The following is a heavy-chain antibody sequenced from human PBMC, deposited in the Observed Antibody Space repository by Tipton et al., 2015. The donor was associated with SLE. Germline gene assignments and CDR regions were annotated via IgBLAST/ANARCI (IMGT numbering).Heavy chain of an antibody. CDR1: GYTFTSYG. J-gene: IGHJ4*02. CDR2: INPNSGGT. Sequence: QLVQSGAEVKKPGASVKVSCKASGYTFTSYGINWVRQAPGQGLEWMGWINPNSGGTNYAQKFQGRVTMTRDTSISTAYMELSRLRSDDTAVYYCAKIGMATNEFDYWGQGTLVTVSS. D-gene: IGHD5-24*01. CDR3: AKIGMATNEFDY. V-gene: IGHV1-2*02.